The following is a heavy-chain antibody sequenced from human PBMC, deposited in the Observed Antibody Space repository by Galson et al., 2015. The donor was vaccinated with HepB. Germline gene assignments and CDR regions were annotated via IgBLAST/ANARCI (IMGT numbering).Heavy chain of an antibody. V-gene: IGHV3-30*03. J-gene: IGHJ3*02. Sequence: SLRLSCAASGFTFSSYGMHWVRQAPGKGLEWVAVISYDGSNKYYADSVKGRFTISRDNSKNTLYLQMNSLRAEDTAVYYCARDTRYCSSSSCRTGGFDIWGQGTMDTVSS. CDR2: ISYDGSNK. CDR1: GFTFSSYG. CDR3: ARDTRYCSSSSCRTGGFDI. D-gene: IGHD2-2*01.